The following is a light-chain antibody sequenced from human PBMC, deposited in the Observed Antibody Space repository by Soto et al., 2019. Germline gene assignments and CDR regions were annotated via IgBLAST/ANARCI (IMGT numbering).Light chain of an antibody. CDR3: QQYGSSGT. CDR2: GAS. J-gene: IGKJ1*01. V-gene: IGKV3-20*01. Sequence: EIVLTRSPATLSLSPVERGTLSCRASQSVSNNYLAWYQQKPGQAPRLLIYGASNRATGIPDRFSGSGSGTDFTLTISRLEPEDFAVYYCQQYGSSGTFGQGTKVDIK. CDR1: QSVSNNY.